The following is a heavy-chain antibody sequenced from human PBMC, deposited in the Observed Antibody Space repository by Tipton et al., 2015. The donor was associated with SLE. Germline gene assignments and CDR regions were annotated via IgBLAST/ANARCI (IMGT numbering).Heavy chain of an antibody. CDR3: AKAHAVAGTKYFQH. J-gene: IGHJ1*01. V-gene: IGHV3-30*02. Sequence: GSLRLSCAASGFTFSSYGMHWVRQAPGKGLEWVAFIRYDGSNKYYADSVKGRFTISRDNSKNTLYLQMNSLRAEDTAVYYCAKAHAVAGTKYFQHWGQGTLVTVSS. D-gene: IGHD6-19*01. CDR1: GFTFSSYG. CDR2: IRYDGSNK.